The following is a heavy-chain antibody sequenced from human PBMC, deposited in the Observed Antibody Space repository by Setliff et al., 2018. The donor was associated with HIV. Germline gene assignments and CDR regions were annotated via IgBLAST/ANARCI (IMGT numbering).Heavy chain of an antibody. Sequence: ASVKVSCKASGYTFTTYGFNWVRQAPGQGLEWMGWISASSDNTNYAQTFQGRVTLTTDTSTNTVYMELKSLRSDDTAVYFCARGQLDRHLRSDVPFDIWGQGTMVTVSS. J-gene: IGHJ3*02. D-gene: IGHD1-1*01. CDR2: ISASSDNT. CDR3: ARGQLDRHLRSDVPFDI. V-gene: IGHV1-18*01. CDR1: GYTFTTYG.